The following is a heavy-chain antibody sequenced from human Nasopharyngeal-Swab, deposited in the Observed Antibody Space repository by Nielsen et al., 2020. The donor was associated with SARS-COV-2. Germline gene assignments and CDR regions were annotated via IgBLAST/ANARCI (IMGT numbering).Heavy chain of an antibody. CDR2: ISSSGSYM. V-gene: IGHV3-21*01. J-gene: IGHJ4*02. D-gene: IGHD2-2*01. CDR1: GFTFSDYT. Sequence: GESLKISCAASGFTFSDYTMNWVRQAPGQGLEWVSSISSSGSYMYYTDSVKGRFTMSRDNAKNSLNQQMNSLRAEDTAVYYCESDSRYWGQGTLVTVSS. CDR3: ESDSRY.